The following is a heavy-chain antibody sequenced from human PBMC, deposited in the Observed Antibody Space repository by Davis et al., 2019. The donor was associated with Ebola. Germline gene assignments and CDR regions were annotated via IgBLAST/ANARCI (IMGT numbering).Heavy chain of an antibody. CDR1: GYSFTSYW. Sequence: GESLKISCQGSGYSFTSYWIGWVRQMPGKGLEWMGIIYPGDSDTRYSPSFQGQVTISADKSISTAYLQWSSLKASDTAMYYCARQYCSGGSCYSGDYYYYGMDVWGQGTTVTVSS. V-gene: IGHV5-51*01. CDR3: ARQYCSGGSCYSGDYYYYGMDV. J-gene: IGHJ6*02. D-gene: IGHD2-15*01. CDR2: IYPGDSDT.